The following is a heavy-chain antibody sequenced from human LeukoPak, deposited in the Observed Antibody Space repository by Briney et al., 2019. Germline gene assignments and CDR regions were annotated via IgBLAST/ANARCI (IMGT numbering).Heavy chain of an antibody. J-gene: IGHJ3*02. CDR2: INHSGST. V-gene: IGHV4-34*01. D-gene: IGHD3-10*01. CDR1: GGSFSGYY. Sequence: SETLSLTCAVYGGSFSGYYWSWIRQPPGKGLEWIGEINHSGSTNYNPSLKSRVTISVDTSKNQFFLKLSSVTAADTAVYYCARPRLMVRGAFDIWGQGTMVTVSS. CDR3: ARPRLMVRGAFDI.